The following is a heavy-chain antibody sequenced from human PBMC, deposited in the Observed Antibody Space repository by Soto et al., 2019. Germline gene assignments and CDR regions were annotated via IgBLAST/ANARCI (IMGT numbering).Heavy chain of an antibody. V-gene: IGHV1-69*13. Sequence: SVNVSFKSSGGTFSSYAISWARQAAGQGLECMGGIIPIFGTANSAQKFQGRVTITADEYTSIAYMELSSLRSEATAVYYCARAFRRGWYFSFDPWGQGTLVTVSS. CDR3: ARAFRRGWYFSFDP. CDR2: IIPIFGTA. CDR1: GGTFSSYA. J-gene: IGHJ5*02. D-gene: IGHD6-19*01.